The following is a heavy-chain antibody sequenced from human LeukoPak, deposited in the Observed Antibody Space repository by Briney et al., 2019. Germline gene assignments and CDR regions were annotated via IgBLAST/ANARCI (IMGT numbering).Heavy chain of an antibody. CDR3: ARRGSDNYNHKFDY. V-gene: IGHV3-48*01. D-gene: IGHD3-16*01. CDR1: GFTFSSYS. J-gene: IGHJ4*02. CDR2: ISSSSSTI. Sequence: GGSLRLSCAASGFTFSSYSMNWVRQAPGKGLEWVSYISSSSSTIYYADSVKGRFAISRDNAKNSLYLQMNSLRAEDTAMYYCARRGSDNYNHKFDYWGQGTLVTVSS.